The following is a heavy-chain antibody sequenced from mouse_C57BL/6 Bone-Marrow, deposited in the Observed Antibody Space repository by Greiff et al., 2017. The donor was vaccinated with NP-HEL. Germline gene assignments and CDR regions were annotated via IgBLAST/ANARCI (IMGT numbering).Heavy chain of an antibody. Sequence: QVQLHQPGAELVKPGASVKLSCKASGYTFTSYWMQWVKQRPGQGLEWIGEIDPSDSYTNYNQKFKGKATLTVDTSSSTAYMQLSSLTSQDSAVYYCARWGLLPWFAYWGQGTLVTVSA. J-gene: IGHJ3*01. V-gene: IGHV1-50*01. CDR1: GYTFTSYW. CDR3: ARWGLLPWFAY. CDR2: IDPSDSYT. D-gene: IGHD2-3*01.